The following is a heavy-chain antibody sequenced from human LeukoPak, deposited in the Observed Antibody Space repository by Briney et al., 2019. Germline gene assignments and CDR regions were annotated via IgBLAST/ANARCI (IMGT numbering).Heavy chain of an antibody. Sequence: GGSLRLSCAASGFTFSIYAMSWVRQAPGKGLEWVSSITDDGATYYADSVKGRLTISGDNSKNTLYLQMNSPRADDSAVYHCAKEGGARHFDLDYWGQGTLVTVSS. CDR1: GFTFSIYA. D-gene: IGHD3-9*01. CDR2: ITDDGAT. V-gene: IGHV3-23*01. CDR3: AKEGGARHFDLDY. J-gene: IGHJ4*02.